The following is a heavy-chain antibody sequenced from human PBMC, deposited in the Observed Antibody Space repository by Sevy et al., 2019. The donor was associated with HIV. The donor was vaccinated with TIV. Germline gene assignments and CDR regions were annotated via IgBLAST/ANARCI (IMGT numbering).Heavy chain of an antibody. V-gene: IGHV3-23*01. J-gene: IGHJ5*02. D-gene: IGHD4-17*01. CDR2: ISGSGGST. Sequence: GGSLRLSCAASGFTFSSYAMSWVRQAPGKGLEWVSAISGSGGSTYYEDSVKGRFTISRDNSKNTLYLQMNSLRAEDTAVYYCAKDFGSGDYALGWFDPWGQGTLVTVSS. CDR1: GFTFSSYA. CDR3: AKDFGSGDYALGWFDP.